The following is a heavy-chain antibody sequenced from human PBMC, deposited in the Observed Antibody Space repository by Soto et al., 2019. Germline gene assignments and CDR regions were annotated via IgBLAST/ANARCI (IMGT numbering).Heavy chain of an antibody. D-gene: IGHD3-16*01. CDR2: ISNSGRTI. J-gene: IGHJ5*02. CDR3: ARLPYPWGWFDP. Sequence: PGGSLRLSCAASGFSFSDYYMSWIRQAPGKGLEWISYISNSGRTIYYADSVKGRFTISRDNAKNSLFLQMNSLRVEDTAMYYCARLPYPWGWFDPWGQGTLVTVSS. CDR1: GFSFSDYY. V-gene: IGHV3-11*01.